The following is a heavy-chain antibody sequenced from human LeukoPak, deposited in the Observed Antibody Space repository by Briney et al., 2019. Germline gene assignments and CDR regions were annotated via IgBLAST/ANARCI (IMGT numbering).Heavy chain of an antibody. CDR1: GYTLTELS. Sequence: ASVKVSCKVSGYTLTELSMHWVRQAPGKGLEWMGGFDPEDGETIYAQKFQGRVTMTEDTSTDTAYMELSSLRSEDTAVYYCATSTRYSSSWYAGFDPWGQGTLVTVSS. J-gene: IGHJ5*02. D-gene: IGHD6-13*01. CDR2: FDPEDGET. V-gene: IGHV1-24*01. CDR3: ATSTRYSSSWYAGFDP.